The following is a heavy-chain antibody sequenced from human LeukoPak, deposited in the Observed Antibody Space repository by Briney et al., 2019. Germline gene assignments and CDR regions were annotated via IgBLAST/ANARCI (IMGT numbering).Heavy chain of an antibody. D-gene: IGHD6-13*01. CDR3: ARLGAAALRGWFDP. CDR1: GGSFSGYY. Sequence: SETLSLTCAVYGGSFSGYYWSWIRQPPGKGLEWIGEINHSGSTNYNPSLKSRVTISVDTSKNQFSLKLSSVTAADTAVYYYARLGAAALRGWFDPWGQGTLVTVSS. J-gene: IGHJ5*02. CDR2: INHSGST. V-gene: IGHV4-34*01.